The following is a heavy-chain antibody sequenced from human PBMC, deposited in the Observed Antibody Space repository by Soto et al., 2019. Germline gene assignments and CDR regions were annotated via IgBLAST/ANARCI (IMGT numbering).Heavy chain of an antibody. V-gene: IGHV1-69*13. CDR1: GGTFSSYA. Sequence: VASVKVSCKASGGTFSSYAISWVRQAPGQGLEWMGGIIPIFGTANYAQKFQGRVTITADESTSTAYMELSSLRSEDTAVYYCARDSGGSYYWFDPWGQGTLVTVSS. D-gene: IGHD1-26*01. CDR2: IIPIFGTA. CDR3: ARDSGGSYYWFDP. J-gene: IGHJ5*02.